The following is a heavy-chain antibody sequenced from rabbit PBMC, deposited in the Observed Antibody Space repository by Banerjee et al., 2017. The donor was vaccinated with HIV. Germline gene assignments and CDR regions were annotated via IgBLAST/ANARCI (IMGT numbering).Heavy chain of an antibody. Sequence: QSLEESGGDLVKPGASLTLTCTASGFFFSGYFWMCWVRQAPGKGLEWIACIDAGSGGSTYYATWAKGRFTISKTSSTTVTLPMTSLTAADTATYFCARASTYDSAGYSYALWGQGTLVAVS. CDR2: IDAGSGGST. J-gene: IGHJ3*01. V-gene: IGHV1S40*01. CDR1: GFFFSGYFW. CDR3: ARASTYDSAGYSYAL. D-gene: IGHD6-1*01.